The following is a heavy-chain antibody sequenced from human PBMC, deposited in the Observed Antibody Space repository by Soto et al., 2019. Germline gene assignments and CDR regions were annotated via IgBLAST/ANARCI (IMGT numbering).Heavy chain of an antibody. CDR2: ISYDGSNK. CDR1: GFTFSSYA. J-gene: IGHJ4*02. CDR3: ARDRPTIDY. Sequence: PGGSLRLSCAASGFTFSSYAMHWVRQAPGKGLEWVAVISYDGSNKYYADSVKGRFTISRDNSKNTLYLQMNSLRAEDTAVYYRARDRPTIDYWGQGTLVTVYS. V-gene: IGHV3-30-3*01. D-gene: IGHD3-9*01.